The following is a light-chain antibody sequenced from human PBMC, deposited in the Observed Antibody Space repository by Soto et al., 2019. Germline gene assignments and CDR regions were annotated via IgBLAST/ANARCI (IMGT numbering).Light chain of an antibody. V-gene: IGKV3-20*01. CDR2: GAS. Sequence: EIVLTQSPGSLSLSPGERATLSCRASQTIVGTYLAWYQQKPGQAPRLLIYGASSRASGIPDRFSGGGSGTDFTLTITRLEPEDSAVYYCQLRGFGQGTKVEIQ. CDR3: QLRG. CDR1: QTIVGTY. J-gene: IGKJ1*01.